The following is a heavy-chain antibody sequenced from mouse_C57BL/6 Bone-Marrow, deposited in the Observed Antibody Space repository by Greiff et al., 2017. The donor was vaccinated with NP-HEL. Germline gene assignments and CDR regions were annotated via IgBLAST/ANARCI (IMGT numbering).Heavy chain of an antibody. CDR1: GFTFTDYY. D-gene: IGHD2-4*01. V-gene: IGHV7-3*01. J-gene: IGHJ3*01. CDR2: IRNKANGYTT. Sequence: EVQGVESGGGLVQPGGSLSLSCAASGFTFTDYYMSWVRQPPGKALEWLGFIRNKANGYTTEYSASVKGRFTISRDNSQSILYLQMNALRAEDSATYYCARSRYYDYDGAWFAYWGQGTLVTVSA. CDR3: ARSRYYDYDGAWFAY.